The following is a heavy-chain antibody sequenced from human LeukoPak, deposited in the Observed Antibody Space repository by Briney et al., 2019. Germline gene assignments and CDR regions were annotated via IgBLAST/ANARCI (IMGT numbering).Heavy chain of an antibody. CDR3: ARDVRLRSIDV. J-gene: IGHJ6*02. V-gene: IGHV3-7*03. CDR2: IRQDGNEK. D-gene: IGHD3-10*02. CDR1: GFTFSSYW. Sequence: GGSLRLSCAASGFTFSSYWMSWVRQAPGEGLEWVANIRQDGNEKYYVDSVKGRFTISRDNAKISLYLQMNSLRAEDTAIYYCARDVRLRSIDVWGQGTTVTVSS.